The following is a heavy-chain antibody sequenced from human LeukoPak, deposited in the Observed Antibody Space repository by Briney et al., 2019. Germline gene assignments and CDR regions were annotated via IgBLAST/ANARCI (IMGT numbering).Heavy chain of an antibody. CDR1: GYSISSGYY. D-gene: IGHD6-13*01. V-gene: IGHV4-38-2*02. CDR3: ARGGPGIAAAGIGFDY. CDR2: IYISGST. J-gene: IGHJ4*02. Sequence: SETLSLTCTVSGYSISSGYYWSWIRQPAGKGLEWIGRIYISGSTNYNPSLKSRVTISVDTSKNQFSLKLSSVTAADTAVYYCARGGPGIAAAGIGFDYWGQGTLVTVSS.